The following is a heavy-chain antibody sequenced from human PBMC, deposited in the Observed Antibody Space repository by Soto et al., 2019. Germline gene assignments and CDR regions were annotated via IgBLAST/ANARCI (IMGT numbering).Heavy chain of an antibody. CDR3: ARDLTIGGFFDP. CDR2: IYHSGRT. J-gene: IGHJ5*02. V-gene: IGHV4-59*01. D-gene: IGHD3-10*01. Sequence: SETLSLTCTVSGVSITTYYWTWLRQPPGRGLEWIGYIYHSGRTNCNPSLKSRVTMSVDTSKNQFSLKLSSVTAADTAVYYCARDLTIGGFFDPWGQGTLVTVSS. CDR1: GVSITTYY.